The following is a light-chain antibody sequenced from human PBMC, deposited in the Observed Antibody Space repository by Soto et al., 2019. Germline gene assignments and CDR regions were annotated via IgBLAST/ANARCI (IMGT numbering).Light chain of an antibody. J-gene: IGKJ3*01. CDR1: QSISRY. V-gene: IGKV1-39*01. Sequence: DIQMTQSPSSLSASVGDRVTITCRASQSISRYLHWYQHKPGKAPKLLIYAASSLQSGVPSRFSGTESGTYCTLTLYSLQREDFATYFCQQTYTMPFTFGPGTTVDI. CDR2: AAS. CDR3: QQTYTMPFT.